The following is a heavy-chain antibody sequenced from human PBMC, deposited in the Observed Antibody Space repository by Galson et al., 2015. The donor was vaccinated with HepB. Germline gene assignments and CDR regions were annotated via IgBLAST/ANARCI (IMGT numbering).Heavy chain of an antibody. D-gene: IGHD4-23*01. CDR2: ISSSSSYT. CDR3: ASIGGNGDIDY. V-gene: IGHV3-11*03. Sequence: SLRLSCAASGFTFSDYYMSWIRQAPGKGLEWVSYISSSSSYTNYADSVKGRFTISRDNAKNSLYLQMNSLRAEDTAVYYCASIGGNGDIDYWGQGTLVTVSS. J-gene: IGHJ4*02. CDR1: GFTFSDYY.